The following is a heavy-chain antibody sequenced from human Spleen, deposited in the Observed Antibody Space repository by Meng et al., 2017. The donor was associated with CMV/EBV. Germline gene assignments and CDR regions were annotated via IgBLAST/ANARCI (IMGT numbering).Heavy chain of an antibody. CDR1: FTFSSYS. V-gene: IGHV3-21*01. CDR2: ISSSSSYI. CDR3: ARDPAGRTGTNPGWFDP. D-gene: IGHD1-1*01. J-gene: IGHJ5*02. Sequence: FTFSSYSMNWVRQAPGKGLEWVSSISSSSSYIYYADSVKGRFTISRDNAKNSLYLQMNSLRAEDTAVYYCARDPAGRTGTNPGWFDPWGQGTLVTVSS.